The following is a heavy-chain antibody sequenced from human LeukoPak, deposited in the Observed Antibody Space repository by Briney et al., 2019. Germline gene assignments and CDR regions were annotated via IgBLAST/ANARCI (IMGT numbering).Heavy chain of an antibody. CDR2: ISSGSSYI. J-gene: IGHJ4*02. CDR3: VGGKGADY. V-gene: IGHV3-21*01. D-gene: IGHD1-1*01. Sequence: PGGSLRLSCASSGFTFTSYSMNLVRQAPEKGLELVSSISSGSSYIYYADSVKGRFTISRDNAKNSLYLQMNSLRAEDTAVYYCVGGKGADYWGQGTLVTVSS. CDR1: GFTFTSYS.